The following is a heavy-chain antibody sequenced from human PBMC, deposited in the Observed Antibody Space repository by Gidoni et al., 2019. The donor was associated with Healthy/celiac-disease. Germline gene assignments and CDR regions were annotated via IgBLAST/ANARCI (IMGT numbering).Heavy chain of an antibody. CDR3: AKDMEGIAVAGLDY. CDR2: ISWNSGSI. V-gene: IGHV3-9*01. CDR1: GFTFDDYA. J-gene: IGHJ4*02. D-gene: IGHD6-19*01. Sequence: EVQLVESGGGLVQPGRSLRLSCAASGFTFDDYAMHWVRQAPGKGLEWVSGISWNSGSIGYADSVKGRFTISRDNAKNSLYLQMNSLRAEDTALYYCAKDMEGIAVAGLDYWGQGTLVTVSS.